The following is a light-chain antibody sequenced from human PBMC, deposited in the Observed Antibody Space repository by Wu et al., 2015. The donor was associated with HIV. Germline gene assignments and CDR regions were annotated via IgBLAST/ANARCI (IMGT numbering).Light chain of an antibody. CDR1: QSVSSY. Sequence: EIVLTQSPATLSLSPGERGTLSCRASQSVSSYLAWYQQKPGQAPRLLIYDASNRATGIPARFSGSGSGTDFTLTITSLEPEDFAVYYCQQRSNWPPWTFGQGTKVELK. CDR2: DAS. J-gene: IGKJ1*01. CDR3: QQRSNWPPWT. V-gene: IGKV3-11*01.